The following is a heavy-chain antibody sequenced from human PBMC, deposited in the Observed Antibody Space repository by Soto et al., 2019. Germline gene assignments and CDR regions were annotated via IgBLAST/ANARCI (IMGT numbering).Heavy chain of an antibody. D-gene: IGHD6-19*01. V-gene: IGHV1-3*01. J-gene: IGHJ4*01. CDR1: GYTFTNYA. CDR3: ATGLWLATTADYYLDS. CDR2: INAGNGKT. Sequence: GASVKVSCKASGYTFTNYAIHWVRQAPGQRLEWMGWINAGNGKTKYSQNFQGRVTITRDTSASIVYIEVNSLRSEDTALYYCATGLWLATTADYYLDSCVHATLVTLSS.